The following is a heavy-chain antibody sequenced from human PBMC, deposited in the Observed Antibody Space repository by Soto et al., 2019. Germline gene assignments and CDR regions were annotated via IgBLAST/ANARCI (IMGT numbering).Heavy chain of an antibody. D-gene: IGHD2-2*01. V-gene: IGHV3-11*06. CDR3: ARDLRRYQLLWGGDY. J-gene: IGHJ4*02. CDR2: ISSSSSYT. CDR1: GFTFSDYY. Sequence: PGGSLRLSCVASGFTFSDYYMSWIRQAPGKGLEWVSYISSSSSYTNYADSVKGRFTISRDNAKNSLYLQMNSLRAEDTAVYYCARDLRRYQLLWGGDYWGQGTLVTVSS.